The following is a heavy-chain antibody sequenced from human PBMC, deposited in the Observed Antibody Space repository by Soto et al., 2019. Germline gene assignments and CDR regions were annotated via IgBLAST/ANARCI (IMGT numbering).Heavy chain of an antibody. J-gene: IGHJ4*02. V-gene: IGHV1-18*01. Sequence: ASVKVSCKASGYTFTSYGISWVRQAPGQGLEWMGWISAYNRNTNYAQKLQGRVTMTTDTSTSTAYMELRSLRSDDTAVYYCARGFPDHSSSSLDYWGQGTLVTVSS. CDR1: GYTFTSYG. CDR2: ISAYNRNT. CDR3: ARGFPDHSSSSLDY. D-gene: IGHD6-6*01.